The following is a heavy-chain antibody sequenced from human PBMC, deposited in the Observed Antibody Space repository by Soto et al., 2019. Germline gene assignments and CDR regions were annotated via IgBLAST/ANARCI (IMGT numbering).Heavy chain of an antibody. Sequence: QVQLVQSGAEVKKPGASVKVSCKASGYSFTRYGISWVRQAPGQGLEWMGWISGYNANTNYPENLQGRVTMTTDTSTSTAYLEVRNLISDDPAVYYCARMGDVPYYYYGLDVWGQGTTVTFSS. D-gene: IGHD3-16*01. J-gene: IGHJ6*02. CDR1: GYSFTRYG. CDR3: ARMGDVPYYYYGLDV. V-gene: IGHV1-18*01. CDR2: ISGYNANT.